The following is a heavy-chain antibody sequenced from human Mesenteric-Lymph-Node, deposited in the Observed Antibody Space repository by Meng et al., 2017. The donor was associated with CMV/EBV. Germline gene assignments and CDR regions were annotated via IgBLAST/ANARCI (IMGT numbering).Heavy chain of an antibody. D-gene: IGHD5-18*01. CDR1: GVIFTRYS. Sequence: GESLKISCVGSGVIFTRYSMNWVRQAPGKGLEWVSVIYGGGSSTYYADSVKGRFTISRDNPKNTLYLQMNSLRAEDTAVYYCARGGRDTAMVYLVYYYYYGMDVWGQGTTVTVSS. V-gene: IGHV3-23*03. J-gene: IGHJ6*02. CDR3: ARGGRDTAMVYLVYYYYYGMDV. CDR2: IYGGGSST.